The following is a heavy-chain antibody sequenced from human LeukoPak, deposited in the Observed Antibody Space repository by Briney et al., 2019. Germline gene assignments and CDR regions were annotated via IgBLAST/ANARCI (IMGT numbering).Heavy chain of an antibody. CDR2: INAGNGNT. V-gene: IGHV1-3*01. J-gene: IGHJ4*02. CDR3: ARSPPYDILTGYYDY. Sequence: ASVKVSCKASEYIFTDYAINWVRQAPGQRLEWMGWINAGNGNTKYSQKFQGRVTMTTDTSTSTAYMELRSLRSDDTAVYYCARSPPYDILTGYYDYWGQGTLVTVSS. CDR1: EYIFTDYA. D-gene: IGHD3-9*01.